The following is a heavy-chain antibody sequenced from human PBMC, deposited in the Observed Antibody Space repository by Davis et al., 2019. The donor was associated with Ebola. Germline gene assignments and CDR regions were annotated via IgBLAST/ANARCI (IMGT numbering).Heavy chain of an antibody. Sequence: GESLKISCAASGFTFSSYWMHWVRQVPGKGLVWVSRINSDGSSIYYADSVKGRFTISRDNAKNSLYLQMNSLRAEDTAVYYCARDGDIVVVPDWYYFDYWGQGTLVTVSS. CDR3: ARDGDIVVVPDWYYFDY. V-gene: IGHV3-74*01. CDR1: GFTFSSYW. D-gene: IGHD2-2*01. CDR2: INSDGSSI. J-gene: IGHJ4*02.